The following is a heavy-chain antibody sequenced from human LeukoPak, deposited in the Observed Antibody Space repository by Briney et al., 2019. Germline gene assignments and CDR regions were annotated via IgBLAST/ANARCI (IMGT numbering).Heavy chain of an antibody. CDR3: ARNRDGYNSFDY. Sequence: SETLSLTCTVSGGSINSYYWSWIRPHPGKSLEWIGYIYYSGSSYYNPSLRSRVTISVDTSKNHFSLKLSSVTAADTAVYYCARNRDGYNSFDYWGQGTLVTVSS. CDR2: IYYSGSS. J-gene: IGHJ4*02. V-gene: IGHV4-59*06. CDR1: GGSINSYY. D-gene: IGHD5-24*01.